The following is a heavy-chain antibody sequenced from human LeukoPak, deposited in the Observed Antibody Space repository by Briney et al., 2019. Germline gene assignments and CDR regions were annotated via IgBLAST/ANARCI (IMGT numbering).Heavy chain of an antibody. CDR1: GFTFSSYG. Sequence: GGSLRLSCAASGFTFSSYGMHWVRQAPGKGLEWVAFIRYDGSNKYYADSVKGRFTISRDNSKNTLYLQMNSLRAEDTAVYYCAKDLSRRGFRGVIFDYWGQGTLVTVSS. CDR3: AKDLSRRGFRGVIFDY. D-gene: IGHD3-10*01. V-gene: IGHV3-30*02. CDR2: IRYDGSNK. J-gene: IGHJ4*02.